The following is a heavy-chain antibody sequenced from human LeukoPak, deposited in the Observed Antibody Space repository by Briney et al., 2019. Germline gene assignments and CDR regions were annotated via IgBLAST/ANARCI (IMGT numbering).Heavy chain of an antibody. J-gene: IGHJ5*02. CDR1: GYTFINYG. D-gene: IGHD6-6*01. V-gene: IGHV1-18*01. Sequence: GASVKVSCKASGYTFINYGISWVRQAPGQGLEWMGWISAYNGNTNYAQKFQGRVTMTRDTSISTAYMELSRLRSDDTAVYYCARGLAARPRWFDPWGQGTLVTVSS. CDR2: ISAYNGNT. CDR3: ARGLAARPRWFDP.